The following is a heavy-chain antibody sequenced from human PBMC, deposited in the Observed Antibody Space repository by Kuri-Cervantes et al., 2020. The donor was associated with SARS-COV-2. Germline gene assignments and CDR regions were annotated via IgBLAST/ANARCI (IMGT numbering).Heavy chain of an antibody. D-gene: IGHD3-10*01. CDR2: ISSSSSWI. Sequence: GESLKIHCSASGFPFINYNMNWVRQAPGKGLEWISSISSSSSWISYSDSVKGRFTISRDNAGKSLYLQMNSLRAEDTSVYYCARLKEGEEEAFDIWGQGTMVTVSS. V-gene: IGHV3-21*01. CDR1: GFPFINYN. CDR3: ARLKEGEEEAFDI. J-gene: IGHJ3*02.